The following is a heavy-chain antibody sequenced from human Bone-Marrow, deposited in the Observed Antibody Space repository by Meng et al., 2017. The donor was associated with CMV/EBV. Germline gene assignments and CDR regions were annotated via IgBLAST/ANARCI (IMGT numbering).Heavy chain of an antibody. V-gene: IGHV1-69*04. CDR2: IIPILGIA. D-gene: IGHD2-15*01. J-gene: IGHJ4*02. CDR3: ARDCSGGSCNSPH. CDR1: GGTFSSYT. Sequence: SVKVSCKASGGTFSSYTISWVRQAPGQGLEWMARIIPILGIANYAQKFQGRVTITADKSTSTAYMELSSLRSEDTAVYYCARDCSGGSCNSPHWGQGTLVTVSS.